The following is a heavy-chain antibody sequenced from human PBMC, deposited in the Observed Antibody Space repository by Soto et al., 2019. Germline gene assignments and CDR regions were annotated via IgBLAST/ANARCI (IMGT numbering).Heavy chain of an antibody. CDR3: ARLDMSAAAGYYYGMDV. CDR1: GYSFTSYW. Sequence: PGESLKISCKGSGYSFTSYWIGWVRQMPGKGLEWMGIIYPGDSDTRYSPSFQGQVTISADKSISTAYLQWSSLKASDTAMYYCARLDMSAAAGYYYGMDVWGQGTTVTVSS. J-gene: IGHJ6*02. D-gene: IGHD6-13*01. V-gene: IGHV5-51*01. CDR2: IYPGDSDT.